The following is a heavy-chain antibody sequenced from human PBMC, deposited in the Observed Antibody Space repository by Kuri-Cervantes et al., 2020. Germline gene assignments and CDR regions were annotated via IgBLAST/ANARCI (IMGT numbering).Heavy chain of an antibody. J-gene: IGHJ4*02. CDR3: ARVIEYSSGYDY. CDR1: GYTFTSEA. D-gene: IGHD6-25*01. V-gene: IGHV1-18*01. CDR2: ISPFHGTT. Sequence: ASVKVSCKASGYTFTSEAITWVRRAPGQGLEWMGWISPFHGTTNYAQKFQGRVTMATDTSTSTVYMELSSLRSEDTAVYYCARVIEYSSGYDYWGQGTLVTVSS.